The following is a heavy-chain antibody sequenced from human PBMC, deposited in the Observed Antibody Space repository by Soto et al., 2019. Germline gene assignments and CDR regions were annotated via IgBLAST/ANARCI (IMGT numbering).Heavy chain of an antibody. J-gene: IGHJ4*02. Sequence: GGSLRLSCAASGFTFTNAWMSWVRQTPGKGLEWVGRIKSKTDGGTTDYAAPVKGRFTISRDDSKNTLYLQMNSLKTEDTAVYFCTTEYSGGPDNWGQGTLVTVSS. CDR3: TTEYSGGPDN. D-gene: IGHD5-12*01. V-gene: IGHV3-15*01. CDR2: IKSKTDGGTT. CDR1: GFTFTNAW.